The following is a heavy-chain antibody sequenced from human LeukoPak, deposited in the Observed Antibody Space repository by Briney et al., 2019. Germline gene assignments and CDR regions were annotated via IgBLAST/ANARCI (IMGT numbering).Heavy chain of an antibody. V-gene: IGHV4-39*07. D-gene: IGHD3-10*01. J-gene: IGHJ6*03. CDR3: ARLRFYGSGSYSTWGHYYYMDV. Sequence: SETLSLTCTVSGGSISSSSYYWGWIRQPPGKGLEWIGSIYYSGSTYYNPSLKSRVTISVDTSKNQFSLKLSSVTAADTAVYYCARLRFYGSGSYSTWGHYYYMDVWGKGTTVTISS. CDR1: GGSISSSSYY. CDR2: IYYSGST.